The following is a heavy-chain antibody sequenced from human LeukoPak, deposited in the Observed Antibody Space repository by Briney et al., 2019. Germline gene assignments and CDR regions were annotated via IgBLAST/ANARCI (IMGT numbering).Heavy chain of an antibody. D-gene: IGHD2-2*02. CDR2: ISDSGGSA. CDR3: ARVGCSSTSCYIPTYYFDY. CDR1: GFTFNTYA. V-gene: IGHV3-23*01. Sequence: GSLRLSCAASGFTFNTYAMSWVRQAPGKGLEWVSAISDSGGSAYYADSVKGRFTISRDNAKNSLYLQMNSLRAEDTAVYYCARVGCSSTSCYIPTYYFDYWGQGTLVTVSS. J-gene: IGHJ4*02.